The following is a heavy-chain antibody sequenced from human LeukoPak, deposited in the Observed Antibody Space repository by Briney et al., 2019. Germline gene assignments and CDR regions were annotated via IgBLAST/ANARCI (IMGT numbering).Heavy chain of an antibody. J-gene: IGHJ6*03. D-gene: IGHD1-1*01. V-gene: IGHV1-18*01. Sequence: GASVKVSCKASGYTFTSYGISWVRQAPGQGLEWMGRISAYNGNTNYAQKLQGRVTMTTDTSTSTAYMELRSLRADDTAVYYCARDKRGLQRNYYYYYMDVWGKGTTVTVSS. CDR1: GYTFTSYG. CDR2: ISAYNGNT. CDR3: ARDKRGLQRNYYYYYMDV.